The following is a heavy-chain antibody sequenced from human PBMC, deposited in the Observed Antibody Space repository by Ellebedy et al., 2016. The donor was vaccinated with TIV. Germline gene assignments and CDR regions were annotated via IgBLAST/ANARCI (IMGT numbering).Heavy chain of an antibody. V-gene: IGHV3-74*01. Sequence: PGGSLRLSCGASGFAFSSNWMYWVRQDPGKGLVWVSRINSDGSSTRYADFVKGRFTISRDNAKNTLYLQMNSLRAEETAVYYCARWDFDSVNAFDIWGQGTMVSVSS. D-gene: IGHD3-9*01. CDR3: ARWDFDSVNAFDI. CDR1: GFAFSSNW. CDR2: INSDGSST. J-gene: IGHJ3*02.